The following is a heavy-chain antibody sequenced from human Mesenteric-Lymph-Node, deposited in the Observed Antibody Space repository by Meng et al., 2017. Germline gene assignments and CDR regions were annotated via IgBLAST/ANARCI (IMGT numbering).Heavy chain of an antibody. CDR1: VGSFSGHS. J-gene: IGHJ5*02. Sequence: QVQLQQWGAGQLKPSETLSLTCAVYVGSFSGHSWTWIRQSPGKGLEWIGDINHRGSTNYNPSLKSRVTISVDTSKNQFSLELNYVTAADTAVYYCARGNEYSSSPWFDPWGQGTLVTVSS. V-gene: IGHV4-34*01. D-gene: IGHD6-6*01. CDR2: INHRGST. CDR3: ARGNEYSSSPWFDP.